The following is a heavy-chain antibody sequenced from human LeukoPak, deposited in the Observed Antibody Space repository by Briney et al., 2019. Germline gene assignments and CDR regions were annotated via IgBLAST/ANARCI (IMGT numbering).Heavy chain of an antibody. V-gene: IGHV4-34*01. J-gene: IGHJ4*02. CDR3: ARGGRPGGIDY. D-gene: IGHD1-26*01. CDR2: INHSGST. Sequence: SETLSLTCAVYGGSFSGYYWSWIRQPPGKGLEWIGEINHSGSTNYNPSLKSRVTISVDTSKNQFSLKLSSVTAADTAVYYCARGGRPGGIDYWGQGTLVTVSS. CDR1: GGSFSGYY.